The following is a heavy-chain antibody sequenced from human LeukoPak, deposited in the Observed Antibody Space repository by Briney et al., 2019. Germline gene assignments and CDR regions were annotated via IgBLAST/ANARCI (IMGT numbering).Heavy chain of an antibody. CDR2: INSDGSST. D-gene: IGHD3-10*01. CDR1: GFTFSSYW. CDR3: ARILGSYYGPNDAFDI. J-gene: IGHJ3*02. Sequence: GGSLRLSCAASGFTFSSYWMHWVRQAPGKGLVWVSRINSDGSSTSYADSVKGRFTISRDNAMNTLYLQMNSLRAEDTAVYYCARILGSYYGPNDAFDIWGQGTMVTVSS. V-gene: IGHV3-74*01.